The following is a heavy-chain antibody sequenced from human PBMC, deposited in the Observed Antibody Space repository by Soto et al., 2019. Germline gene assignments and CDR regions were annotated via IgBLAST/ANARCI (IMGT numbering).Heavy chain of an antibody. CDR2: LSTDGSTP. Sequence: GESLKISCAASVFIFGSYAMNWVRQVPGKGPEWVAVLSTDGSTPYYADSVRGRFTISRDNSKSTLFLQMNSLRPEDTAIYFCAKSYDLWSPYLSFGDQRDPWGQGTLVTVSS. D-gene: IGHD3-3*01. J-gene: IGHJ5*02. CDR1: VFIFGSYA. V-gene: IGHV3-30*16. CDR3: AKSYDLWSPYLSFGDQRDP.